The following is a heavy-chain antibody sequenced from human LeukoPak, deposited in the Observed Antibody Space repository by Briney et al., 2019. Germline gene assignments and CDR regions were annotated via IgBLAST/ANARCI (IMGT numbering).Heavy chain of an antibody. Sequence: GGSLRLSCAASGFTVSSNYMSWVRQAPGKGLEWVSVIYSGGSTYYADSVKGRFTISRDNSKNTQYLQMNSLRAEDTAVYYCARSPPHYGDYTFDYWGQGTLVTVSS. CDR1: GFTVSSNY. CDR2: IYSGGST. CDR3: ARSPPHYGDYTFDY. D-gene: IGHD4-17*01. J-gene: IGHJ4*02. V-gene: IGHV3-53*01.